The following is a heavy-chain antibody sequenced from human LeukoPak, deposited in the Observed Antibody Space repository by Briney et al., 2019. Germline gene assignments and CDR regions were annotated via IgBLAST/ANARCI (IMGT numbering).Heavy chain of an antibody. D-gene: IGHD6-6*01. CDR3: ARDGGGYSSSSLGFHY. V-gene: IGHV4-30-2*06. CDR2: TNPSGST. J-gene: IGHJ4*02. CDR1: GGSISSGGYY. Sequence: SQTLSLTCTVSGGSISSGGYYWSWIRQSPGKGLEWIGETNPSGSTNYNPSLKSRVTISGDTSKNQFSLKLSSVTAADTAVYYCARDGGGYSSSSLGFHYWGQGTLVTVSS.